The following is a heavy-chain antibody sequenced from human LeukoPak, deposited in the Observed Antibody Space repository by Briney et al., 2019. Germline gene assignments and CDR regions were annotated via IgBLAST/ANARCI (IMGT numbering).Heavy chain of an antibody. V-gene: IGHV4-34*01. CDR1: GGSFSGYY. D-gene: IGHD3-22*01. J-gene: IGHJ4*02. Sequence: PSETLSLTCAVYGGSFSGYYWSWIRQPPGKGLEWIGEINHSGSTNYNPSLKSRVTISVDTSKNQFSLKLSSVTAADTAVYYCARGVRYSYGTYYYDSSGYSAYFDYWGQGTLVTVSS. CDR3: ARGVRYSYGTYYYDSSGYSAYFDY. CDR2: INHSGST.